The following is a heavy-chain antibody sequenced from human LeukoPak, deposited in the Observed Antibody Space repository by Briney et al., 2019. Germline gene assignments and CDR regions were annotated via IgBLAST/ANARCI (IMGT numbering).Heavy chain of an antibody. CDR3: ASSYNWNYVSFDY. CDR2: IVPILGIA. V-gene: IGHV1-69*04. J-gene: IGHJ4*02. D-gene: IGHD1-7*01. CDR1: GGTFSSYA. Sequence: SVKVSCKASGGTFSSYAISWVRQAPGQGLEWMGRIVPILGIANYAQKFQGRVTITADKSTSTAYMELSSLRSEDTAVYYCASSYNWNYVSFDYWGQGTLVTVSS.